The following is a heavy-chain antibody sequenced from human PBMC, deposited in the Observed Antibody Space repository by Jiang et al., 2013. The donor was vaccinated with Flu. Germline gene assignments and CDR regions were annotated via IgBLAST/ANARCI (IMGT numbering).Heavy chain of an antibody. J-gene: IGHJ4*02. Sequence: PGLVKPSETLSLTCTVSGGSISSYYWSWIRQPPGKGLEWIGYIYYSGSTNYNPSLKSRVTISVDTSKNQFSLKLSSVTAADTAVYYCARGGAYCSSTSCIPDYWGQGTLVTVSS. CDR3: ARGGAYCSSTSCIPDY. V-gene: IGHV4-59*01. CDR2: IYYSGST. CDR1: GGSISSYY. D-gene: IGHD2-2*01.